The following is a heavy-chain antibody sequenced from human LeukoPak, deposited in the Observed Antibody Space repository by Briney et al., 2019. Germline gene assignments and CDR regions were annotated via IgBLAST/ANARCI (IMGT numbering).Heavy chain of an antibody. D-gene: IGHD2-15*01. CDR1: GFTVSGNY. CDR3: AKDRLVVAVTYAFDI. J-gene: IGHJ3*02. CDR2: IYTVGTT. V-gene: IGHV3-53*01. Sequence: GGSLRLSCAASGFTVSGNYMNWVRQAPGKGLEWVSVIYTVGTTYYADSVKGRFTISRDNSKNTLYLQMNSLRAEDTAVYYCAKDRLVVAVTYAFDIWGQGTMVTVSS.